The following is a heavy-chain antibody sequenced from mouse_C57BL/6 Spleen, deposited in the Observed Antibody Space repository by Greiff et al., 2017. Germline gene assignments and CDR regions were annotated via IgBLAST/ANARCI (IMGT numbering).Heavy chain of an antibody. D-gene: IGHD1-1*01. CDR1: GYTFTSYW. Sequence: VQLQQPGAELVKPGASVKLSCKASGYTFTSYWMHWVKQRPGQGLEWIGMIHPNSGSTNYNEKFKSKATLTVDKSSSTAYMQLSSLTSDDSAVYYCAAPLYGSSGFDYWGQGTTLTVSS. CDR3: AAPLYGSSGFDY. J-gene: IGHJ2*01. CDR2: IHPNSGST. V-gene: IGHV1-64*01.